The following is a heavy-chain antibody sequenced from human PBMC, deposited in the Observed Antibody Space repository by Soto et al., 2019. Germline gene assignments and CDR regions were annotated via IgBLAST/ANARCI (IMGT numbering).Heavy chain of an antibody. J-gene: IGHJ5*02. V-gene: IGHV4-39*01. CDR2: IYYSGST. CDR3: ARQVDIVVVIAVTWFDP. D-gene: IGHD2-21*01. CDR1: GGSISSSSYY. Sequence: QLQLQESGPGLVKPSETLSLTCTVSGGSISSSSYYWGWIRQPPGKGLEWIGSIYYSGSTYYNPSLKSRVTLSVDTSKNQFSLKLSSVTAADTAVYYCARQVDIVVVIAVTWFDPWGQGTLVTVSS.